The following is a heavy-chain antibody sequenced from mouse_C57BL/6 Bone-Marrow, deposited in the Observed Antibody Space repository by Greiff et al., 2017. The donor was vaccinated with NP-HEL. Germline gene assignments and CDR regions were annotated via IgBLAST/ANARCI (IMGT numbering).Heavy chain of an antibody. D-gene: IGHD2-4*01. CDR2: INPYNGGT. Sequence: VQLQQSGPVLVKPGASVKMSCKASGYTFTDYYMNWVKQSHGKSLEWIGVINPYNGGTSYNQKFKGKATLTVDKSSSTAYMELNILTSEASAVYYCLYDYDGNYAMDYWGQGTSVTVSS. CDR3: LYDYDGNYAMDY. J-gene: IGHJ4*01. V-gene: IGHV1-19*01. CDR1: GYTFTDYY.